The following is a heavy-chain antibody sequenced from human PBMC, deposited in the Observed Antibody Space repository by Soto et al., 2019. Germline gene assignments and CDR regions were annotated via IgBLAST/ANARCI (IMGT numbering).Heavy chain of an antibody. CDR3: ARHGITGSYYDAFDI. D-gene: IGHD1-26*01. V-gene: IGHV4-39*01. J-gene: IGHJ3*02. CDR2: IKYSGTT. CDR1: GRTISTSRCH. Sequence: PSDSLSLTYTLSGRTISTSRCHRSWIRHPPGKRLEWIASIKYSGTTFYNPSLKSRVTLSVDTSKNQFALKLSSVTSAETAVYYCARHGITGSYYDAFDIWGQGTMVT.